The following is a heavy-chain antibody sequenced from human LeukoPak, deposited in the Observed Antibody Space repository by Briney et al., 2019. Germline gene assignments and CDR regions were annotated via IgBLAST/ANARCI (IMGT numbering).Heavy chain of an antibody. CDR2: ISYDGSNK. CDR1: GFSFRSYA. J-gene: IGHJ4*02. V-gene: IGHV3-30*18. D-gene: IGHD6-19*01. Sequence: PGGSLRLSCAASGFSFRSYAMHWVRQAPGRGLEWVAAISYDGSNKYYADSLKGRFTISRDDSKNTLYLQMNSLRAEDTAVYYCTKMHGTGWYFFGNWGQGTRVTVSS. CDR3: TKMHGTGWYFFGN.